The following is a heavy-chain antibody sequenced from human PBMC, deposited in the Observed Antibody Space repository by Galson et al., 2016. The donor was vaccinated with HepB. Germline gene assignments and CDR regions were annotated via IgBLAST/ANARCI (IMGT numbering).Heavy chain of an antibody. J-gene: IGHJ4*01. CDR3: ANLYGSGSSFDF. D-gene: IGHD3-10*01. Sequence: PSFQGHVTISADKSISTAYLQWSSLKASDTAMYYCANLYGSGSSFDFWGHGTLVTVSS. V-gene: IGHV5-10-1*01.